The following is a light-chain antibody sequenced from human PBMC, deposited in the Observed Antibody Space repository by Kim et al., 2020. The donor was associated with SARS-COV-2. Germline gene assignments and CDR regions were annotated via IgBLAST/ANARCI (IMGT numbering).Light chain of an antibody. CDR3: QQYGDQYSPWT. V-gene: IGKV1-5*03. CDR2: RAS. J-gene: IGKJ1*01. CDR1: QSINFW. Sequence: VGDRVSITCRASQSINFWLAWYQQGPGKAPKVLIYRASNLESGVPSRFSASGSGTEFTLTISSLQPDDFATYYCQQYGDQYSPWTFGQGTKVDIK.